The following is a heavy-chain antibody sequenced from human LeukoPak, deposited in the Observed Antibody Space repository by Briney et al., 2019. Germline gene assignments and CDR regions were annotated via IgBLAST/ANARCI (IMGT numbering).Heavy chain of an antibody. D-gene: IGHD6-19*01. CDR3: ARDLRSSGWYYFDY. CDR2: ISGSSTYI. V-gene: IGHV3-21*01. J-gene: IGHJ4*02. Sequence: GGSLRLSCAASGFTFSSYSMNWVRQAPGKGLEWVSSISGSSTYIYYADSVKGRFTISRDNPKNSLYLQMNSLRAEGTAVYYCARDLRSSGWYYFDYWGQGTLVTVSS. CDR1: GFTFSSYS.